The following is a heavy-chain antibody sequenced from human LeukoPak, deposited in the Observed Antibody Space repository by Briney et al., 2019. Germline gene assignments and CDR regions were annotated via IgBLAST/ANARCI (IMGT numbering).Heavy chain of an antibody. J-gene: IGHJ4*02. D-gene: IGHD3-10*01. V-gene: IGHV3-23*01. CDR3: AKDQDGSGSSWFDY. CDR1: GFTFSSYT. Sequence: GGSLRLSCAASGFTFSSYTMNWVRQAPGKGLEWVSGISGSGGSTYYADSVKGRFTISRDNSKNTLYLQMNSLRAEDTAVYYCAKDQDGSGSSWFDYWGQGTLVTVSS. CDR2: ISGSGGST.